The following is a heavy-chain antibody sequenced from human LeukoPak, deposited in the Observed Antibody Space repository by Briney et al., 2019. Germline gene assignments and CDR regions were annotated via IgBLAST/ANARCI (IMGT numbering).Heavy chain of an antibody. V-gene: IGHV4-4*02. Sequence: QTSETLSLTCVVSGDSISSSNWWNWVRQPPGKGLDWIGEISHGGSIKYNPSLKSRVTISKDNSKNHFSLELTSVTAADTAVYYCTRSGGWWSLDYWGQGALVTVSS. CDR2: ISHGGSI. J-gene: IGHJ4*02. D-gene: IGHD2-8*02. CDR1: GDSISSSNW. CDR3: TRSGGWWSLDY.